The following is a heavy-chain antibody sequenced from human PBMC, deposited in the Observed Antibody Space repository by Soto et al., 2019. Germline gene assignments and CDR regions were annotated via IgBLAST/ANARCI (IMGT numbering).Heavy chain of an antibody. J-gene: IGHJ4*02. CDR2: LLPIYGTV. Sequence: QVQLVQSGAEMKTPGSSVKVSCKASGGTFSNYAINWVRQAPGQGLEWMGGLLPIYGTVNYAQKFQGRVAITADESTNTAYMELSSLRSEDTAVYHCARGATYDTSGYPFDYWGRGTLVTVSS. D-gene: IGHD3-22*01. CDR1: GGTFSNYA. CDR3: ARGATYDTSGYPFDY. V-gene: IGHV1-69*01.